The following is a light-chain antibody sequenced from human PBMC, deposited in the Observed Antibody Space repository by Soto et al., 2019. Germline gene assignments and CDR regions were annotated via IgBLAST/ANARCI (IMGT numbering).Light chain of an antibody. CDR3: HQYNTWPLT. CDR2: DAS. CDR1: QSVRSN. Sequence: EVVMTQSPATLSVSPGERVTLSCRASQSVRSNLAWYQQKPGQSPRLLISDASTRATSIPARFNGSGSGTEFTLAISSLQSEDFAIYYCHQYNTWPLTFGGGTKVDIK. J-gene: IGKJ4*01. V-gene: IGKV3-15*01.